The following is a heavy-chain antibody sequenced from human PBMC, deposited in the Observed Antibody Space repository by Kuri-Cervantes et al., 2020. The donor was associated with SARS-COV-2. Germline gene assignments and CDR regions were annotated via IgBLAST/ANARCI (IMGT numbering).Heavy chain of an antibody. CDR3: ARDRGSLYGYYCYDLEV. D-gene: IGHD2/OR15-2a*01. V-gene: IGHV1-69*13. CDR2: IMPILPRT. CDR1: LGTFIRYN. J-gene: IGHJ6*02. Sequence: SSVNVSCKPCLGTFIRYNFNWVRQAPGQRLEWLGGIMPILPRTHYAQQFQGRLTITADESTNTAYMELTDLSAEDTGVYYCARDRGSLYGYYCYDLEVWGQGTTVTVSS.